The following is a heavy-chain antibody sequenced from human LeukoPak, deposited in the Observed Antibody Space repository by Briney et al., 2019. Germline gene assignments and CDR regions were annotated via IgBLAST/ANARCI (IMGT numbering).Heavy chain of an antibody. CDR3: ARDLWQQLATGFYYYGMDV. D-gene: IGHD6-13*01. CDR1: GYTFTGYY. CDR2: INPNSGGT. V-gene: IGHV1-2*02. J-gene: IGHJ6*02. Sequence: ASVKVSCKASGYTFTGYYMHWVRQAPGQGLEWMGWINPNSGGTNYAQKFQGRVTMTRDTSISTAYMELSRLGSDDTAAYYCARDLWQQLATGFYYYGMDVWGQGTTVTVSS.